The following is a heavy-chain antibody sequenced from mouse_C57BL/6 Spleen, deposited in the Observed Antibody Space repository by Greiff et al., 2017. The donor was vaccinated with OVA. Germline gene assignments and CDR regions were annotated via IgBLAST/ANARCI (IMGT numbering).Heavy chain of an antibody. CDR3: VRDDDYGGYFDY. J-gene: IGHJ2*01. D-gene: IGHD2-4*01. CDR2: IRSKSSNYAT. V-gene: IGHV10-3*01. Sequence: EVQVVESGGGLVQPKGSLKLSCAASGFTFNTYAMHWVRQAPGKGLEWVARIRSKSSNYATYYADSVKDRFTIARDDSQSMLYLQMNNLKTEDTAMYYCVRDDDYGGYFDYWGQGTTLTVSS. CDR1: GFTFNTYA.